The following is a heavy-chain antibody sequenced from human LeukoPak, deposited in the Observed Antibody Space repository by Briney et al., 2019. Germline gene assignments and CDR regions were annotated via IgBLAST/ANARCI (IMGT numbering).Heavy chain of an antibody. CDR3: AREESSGSYYFDY. D-gene: IGHD6-19*01. CDR1: VGSISIYY. J-gene: IGHJ4*02. Sequence: SETLSLTCTVSVGSISIYYWGWIRQPAGKGLEWIGRFYYSGNTNYNPSLKSRVTMSVDTSKNQFSLKLSSVTAADTAVYYCAREESSGSYYFDYWGQGTLVTVSS. CDR2: FYYSGNT. V-gene: IGHV4-4*07.